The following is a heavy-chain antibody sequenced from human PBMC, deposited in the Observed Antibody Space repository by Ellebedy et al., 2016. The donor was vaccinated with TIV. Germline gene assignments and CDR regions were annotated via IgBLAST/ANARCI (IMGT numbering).Heavy chain of an antibody. CDR1: GFTFSTYS. D-gene: IGHD3-10*01. Sequence: GESLKISCAASGFTFSTYSMNWVRQAPGKGLEWVSYISRNSGNIYYADSVQGRFTISRDNAKNTLYLKMNSLRAGDTDIYYCARLRYFGSGSYSDYWGQGTLVTVSS. V-gene: IGHV3-48*01. CDR2: ISRNSGNI. CDR3: ARLRYFGSGSYSDY. J-gene: IGHJ4*02.